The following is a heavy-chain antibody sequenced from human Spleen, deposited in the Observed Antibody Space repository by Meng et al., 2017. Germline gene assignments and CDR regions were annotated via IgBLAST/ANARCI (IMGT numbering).Heavy chain of an antibody. CDR2: INTNTGNP. V-gene: IGHV7-4-1*02. Sequence: QVQLVHSGCELKKPGASVKVSCKASGYTSTSYAMNWVRQAPGQGLEWMGWINTNTGNPTYAQGFTGRFVFSLDTSVSTAYPQISSLKAEDTAVYYCARDSRYSYGRGFDLWGRGTLVTVSS. D-gene: IGHD5-18*01. J-gene: IGHJ2*01. CDR1: GYTSTSYA. CDR3: ARDSRYSYGRGFDL.